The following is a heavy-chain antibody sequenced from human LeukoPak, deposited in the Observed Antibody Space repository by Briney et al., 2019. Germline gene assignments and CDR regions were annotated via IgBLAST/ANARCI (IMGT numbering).Heavy chain of an antibody. Sequence: ASVKVSCKASGGTFSSYAISWVRQAPGQGLEWMGGIIPIFGTANYAQKFQGRVTITTDESTSTAYMELSSLRSEDTAVFYCASSCSSTSCYLKFDYWGQGTLVTVSS. CDR1: GGTFSSYA. D-gene: IGHD2-2*01. CDR2: IIPIFGTA. J-gene: IGHJ4*02. V-gene: IGHV1-69*05. CDR3: ASSCSSTSCYLKFDY.